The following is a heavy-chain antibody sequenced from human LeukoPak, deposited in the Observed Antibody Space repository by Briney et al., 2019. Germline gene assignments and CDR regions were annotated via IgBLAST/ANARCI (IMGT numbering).Heavy chain of an antibody. CDR3: TRVIVEVPGVSDYCDY. D-gene: IGHD2-2*01. Sequence: GGSLTLSCAASGFTFSSHWMYWVRQAPGKGLEWVANIKQDGSGTYYVDSVKGRFTISRDNAKNSLYLQMNSLRAEDTAVYYCTRVIVEVPGVSDYCDYWGQGTLVTVSS. V-gene: IGHV3-7*05. CDR2: IKQDGSGT. J-gene: IGHJ4*02. CDR1: GFTFSSHW.